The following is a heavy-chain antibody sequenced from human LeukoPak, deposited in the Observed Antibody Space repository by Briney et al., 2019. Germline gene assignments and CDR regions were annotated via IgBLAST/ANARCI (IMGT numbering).Heavy chain of an antibody. Sequence: GGSLRLSCAASGFAFSSFGMTWVRQAPGKGLEWVSTITGSGGITYYADSVKGRFTISRDNAKNSLYLQMNSLRAEDTAVYYCARDFSSGSYYGDYYFDYWGQGTLVTVSS. D-gene: IGHD1-26*01. V-gene: IGHV3-23*01. CDR1: GFAFSSFG. CDR2: ITGSGGIT. J-gene: IGHJ4*02. CDR3: ARDFSSGSYYGDYYFDY.